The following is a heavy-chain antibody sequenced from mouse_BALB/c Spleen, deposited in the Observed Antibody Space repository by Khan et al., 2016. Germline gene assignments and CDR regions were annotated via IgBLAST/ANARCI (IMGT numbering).Heavy chain of an antibody. V-gene: IGHV9-3-1*01. D-gene: IGHD2-1*01. CDR2: INTYTGEP. Sequence: QIQLVQSGPELKKPGETVKISCKTSGYTFTNYGMNWVKQAPGKGLKWMGWINTYTGEPAYADDFKGRFALSLETSARTAFLLINNLKNEDTATYFCARYGNDYAMDYWGQGTSVTVSS. J-gene: IGHJ4*01. CDR1: GYTFTNYG. CDR3: ARYGNDYAMDY.